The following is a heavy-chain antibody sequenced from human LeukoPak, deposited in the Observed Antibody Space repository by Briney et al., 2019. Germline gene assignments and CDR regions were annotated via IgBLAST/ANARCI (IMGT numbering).Heavy chain of an antibody. J-gene: IGHJ6*02. Sequence: GGSLRLSCAASGFTFSSYDMHWVRQATGKGLEWVSAIGTAGDTYYPGSVKGRFTISRESAKNSLYLQMNSLRAEDTAVYYCARGVYDSMDYYYYGMDVWGQGTTVTVSS. CDR2: IGTAGDT. V-gene: IGHV3-13*01. CDR3: ARGVYDSMDYYYYGMDV. D-gene: IGHD3-22*01. CDR1: GFTFSSYD.